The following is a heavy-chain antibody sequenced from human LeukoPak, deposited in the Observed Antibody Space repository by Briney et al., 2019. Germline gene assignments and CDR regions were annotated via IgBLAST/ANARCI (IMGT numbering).Heavy chain of an antibody. Sequence: ASVKVSCKASGYTFATYGISWVRQAPGQGLEWMGWISAYNGDTNYAQKFQGRVTMTADTSTNTAYMELRSLRSDDTAVYYCARALYHTFDYWGQGTLVTVSS. D-gene: IGHD2-2*01. CDR3: ARALYHTFDY. CDR2: ISAYNGDT. V-gene: IGHV1-18*01. J-gene: IGHJ4*02. CDR1: GYTFATYG.